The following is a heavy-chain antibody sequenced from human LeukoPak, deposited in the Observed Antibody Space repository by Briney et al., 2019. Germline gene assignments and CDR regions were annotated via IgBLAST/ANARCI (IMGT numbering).Heavy chain of an antibody. CDR1: GGTFSIYA. Sequence: SVKVSCKASGGTFSIYAVSWVRQAPGQGLEWLGGIIPKFGTATYAQNFQGRVTISTDEGSTTAYMDLSSLRSDDTTVYYCARDNLAASGVKYFQHWGQGTLVTVSS. J-gene: IGHJ1*01. CDR2: IIPKFGTA. V-gene: IGHV1-69*05. CDR3: ARDNLAASGVKYFQH. D-gene: IGHD6-6*01.